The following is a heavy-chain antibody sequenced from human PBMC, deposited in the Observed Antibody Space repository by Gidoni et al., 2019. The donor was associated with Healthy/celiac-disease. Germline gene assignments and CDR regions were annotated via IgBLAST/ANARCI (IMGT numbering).Heavy chain of an antibody. CDR1: GGPFSSYA. CDR3: ARGWELLGQLDY. Sequence: QVQLVQSGAEVKKPGSSVKVSCKASGGPFSSYAISWVRQAPGQGLEWMGGIIRIFGTANYAQKFQGRVTITADKATSKVYMELSSLRSEDTAVYYGARGWELLGQLDYWGQGTLVTVSS. V-gene: IGHV1-69*06. CDR2: IIRIFGTA. J-gene: IGHJ4*02. D-gene: IGHD1-26*01.